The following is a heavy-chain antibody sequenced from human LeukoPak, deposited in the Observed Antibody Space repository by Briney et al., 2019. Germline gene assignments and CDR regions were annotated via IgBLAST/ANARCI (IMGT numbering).Heavy chain of an antibody. V-gene: IGHV3-53*04. J-gene: IGHJ3*02. Sequence: GGSLRLSCAASGFTVSSNYMSWVRQAPGKGLEWVSVIYSGGSTYYADSVKGRFTISRHNSKNTLYLQMNSLRAEDTAVYYCARDSSVEMATINAFDIWGQGTMVTVSS. D-gene: IGHD5-24*01. CDR1: GFTVSSNY. CDR3: ARDSSVEMATINAFDI. CDR2: IYSGGST.